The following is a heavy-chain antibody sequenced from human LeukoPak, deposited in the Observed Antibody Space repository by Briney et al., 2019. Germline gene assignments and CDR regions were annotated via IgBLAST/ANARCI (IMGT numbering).Heavy chain of an antibody. CDR1: GFTVNSNY. J-gene: IGHJ4*02. V-gene: IGHV3-66*02. Sequence: PGGSLRLSCAASGFTVNSNYMIWVRQAPAKGLEWVSVIYSGGTTYYADSVRGRFTISRDNSKNTLYLQMGSLRAEDTAVYYCARDPRWSGYFSWGQGTLVTVSS. CDR3: ARDPRWSGYFS. CDR2: IYSGGTT. D-gene: IGHD3-3*01.